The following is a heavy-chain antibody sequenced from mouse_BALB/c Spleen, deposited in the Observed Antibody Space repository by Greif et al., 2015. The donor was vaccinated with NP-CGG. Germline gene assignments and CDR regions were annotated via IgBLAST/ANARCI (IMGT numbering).Heavy chain of an antibody. Sequence: VQLQQSGAELAKPGASVKMSCKAPGYTFTSYWMHWVKQRPGQGLEWIGYINPSTGYTEYNQKFKDKATLTADKSSSTAYMQLSRLTSEVSAVYYCARREGTGTFAYWGQGTLVTVSA. V-gene: IGHV1-7*01. CDR3: ARREGTGTFAY. CDR1: GYTFTSYW. J-gene: IGHJ3*01. D-gene: IGHD4-1*01. CDR2: INPSTGYT.